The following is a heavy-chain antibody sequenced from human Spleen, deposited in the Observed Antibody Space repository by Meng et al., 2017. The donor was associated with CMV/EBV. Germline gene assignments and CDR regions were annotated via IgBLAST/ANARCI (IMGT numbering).Heavy chain of an antibody. Sequence: CTFSGFSLSTSGVGVGLIRQPPGKALEWLALIYWDDDKRYSPSLKSRLTITKDTSKNQVVLTMTNMDPVDTATYYCAHNSDMTLGDYWGQGTLVTVSS. CDR2: IYWDDDK. J-gene: IGHJ4*02. D-gene: IGHD2-21*01. CDR1: GFSLSTSGVG. CDR3: AHNSDMTLGDY. V-gene: IGHV2-5*02.